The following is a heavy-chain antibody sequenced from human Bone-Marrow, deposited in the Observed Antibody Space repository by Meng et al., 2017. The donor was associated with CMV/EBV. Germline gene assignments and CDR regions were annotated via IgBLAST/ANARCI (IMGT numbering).Heavy chain of an antibody. D-gene: IGHD5-24*01. V-gene: IGHV1-2*02. J-gene: IGHJ4*02. CDR2: INPNSGGT. CDR3: AREVYGGDGYNEVYFDY. CDR1: GYTFTGYY. Sequence: ASVKVSCKASGYTFTGYYMHWVRQAPGQGLEWMGWINPNSGGTNYAQKFQGRVTMTRGTSISTAYMELSRLRSDDTAVYYCAREVYGGDGYNEVYFDYWGQGTLVTVSS.